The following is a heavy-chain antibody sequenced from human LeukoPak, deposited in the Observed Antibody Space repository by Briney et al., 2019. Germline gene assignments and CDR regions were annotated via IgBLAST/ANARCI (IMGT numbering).Heavy chain of an antibody. CDR3: ARWAGAGQSSYNNRTV. CDR1: GYTFTSYG. D-gene: IGHD1-1*01. Sequence: ASVKVSCKASGYTFTSYGISWVRQAPGQGLEWMGWISAYNGNTNYAQKLQGRVTMTTDTSTSTAYMELRSLRSDDTAVYYCARWAGAGQSSYNNRTVWGKGTTVTISS. J-gene: IGHJ6*04. CDR2: ISAYNGNT. V-gene: IGHV1-18*01.